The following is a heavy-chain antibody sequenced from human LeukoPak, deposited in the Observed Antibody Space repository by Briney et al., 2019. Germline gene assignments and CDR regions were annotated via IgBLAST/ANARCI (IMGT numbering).Heavy chain of an antibody. D-gene: IGHD3-3*01. V-gene: IGHV3-53*01. CDR3: ARGSYRGITMAY. CDR1: EFSVGSNY. J-gene: IGHJ4*02. Sequence: GGSLRLSCAASEFSVGSNYMTWVRQAPGKGLEWVSLIYSGGSTYYADSVKGRFTISRDNSKNTLYLQMNSLRAEDTAVYYCARGSYRGITMAYWGQGTLVTVSS. CDR2: IYSGGST.